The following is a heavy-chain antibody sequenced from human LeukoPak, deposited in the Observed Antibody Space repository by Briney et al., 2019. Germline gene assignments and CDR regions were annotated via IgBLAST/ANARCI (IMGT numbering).Heavy chain of an antibody. J-gene: IGHJ4*02. CDR3: AKGSYGSGTYGSFDY. V-gene: IGHV3-23*01. CDR2: IRGVGGST. Sequence: GGTLRLSCAASGFTFSSYGMSWVRQAPGKGLEWVSAIRGVGGSTYYADSVKGRFTISRDNSKNTLYLQMNSLRAEDTAVYYCAKGSYGSGTYGSFDYWGQGTLVTVSS. D-gene: IGHD3-10*01. CDR1: GFTFSSYG.